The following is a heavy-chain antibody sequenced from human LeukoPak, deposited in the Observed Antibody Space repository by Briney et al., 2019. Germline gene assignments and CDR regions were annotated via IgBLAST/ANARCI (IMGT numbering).Heavy chain of an antibody. J-gene: IGHJ4*02. Sequence: SETLSLPCAVYGGSFSGYYWSWIRQPPGKGLEWIGEINHSGSTNYNPSLKSRVTISVDTSKNQFSLKLSSVTAADTAVYYCARGPIVVVTAIPFDYWGQGTLVTVSS. D-gene: IGHD2-21*02. CDR2: INHSGST. CDR3: ARGPIVVVTAIPFDY. CDR1: GGSFSGYY. V-gene: IGHV4-34*01.